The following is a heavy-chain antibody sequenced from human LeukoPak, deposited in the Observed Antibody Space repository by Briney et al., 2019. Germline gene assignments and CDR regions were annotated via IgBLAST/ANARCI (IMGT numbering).Heavy chain of an antibody. Sequence: GASVKVSCKASGYTFTGYYMHWVRQAPGQGLEWMGWINPNSGGTNYAQKFQGRVTMTRDTSISTAYMELSRLRSDDTAVYYCARRALRFLEWPSDYWGQGTLVTVSS. CDR1: GYTFTGYY. CDR3: ARRALRFLEWPSDY. CDR2: INPNSGGT. V-gene: IGHV1-2*02. J-gene: IGHJ4*02. D-gene: IGHD3-3*01.